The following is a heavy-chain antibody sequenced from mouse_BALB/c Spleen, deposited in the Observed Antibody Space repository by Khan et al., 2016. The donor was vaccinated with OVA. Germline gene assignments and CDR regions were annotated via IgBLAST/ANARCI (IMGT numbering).Heavy chain of an antibody. J-gene: IGHJ3*01. Sequence: QVQLKQSGAELVRPGVSVKISCKGSGYTFTDFTMHWVRQSHAMSLEWIGVISTYYGHATYNQKFKDKATMTVDKSSSTAYMELARLTSEDSAIYCGTKGEGGNRFAYWGQGTLVTVSA. V-gene: IGHV1S137*01. CDR3: TKGEGGNRFAY. CDR1: GYTFTDFT. CDR2: ISTYYGHA.